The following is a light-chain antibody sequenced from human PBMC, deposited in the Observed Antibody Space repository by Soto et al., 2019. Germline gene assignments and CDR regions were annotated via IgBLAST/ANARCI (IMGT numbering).Light chain of an antibody. CDR1: SSDVGGYNY. CDR3: SSYAGSNNFV. CDR2: EVS. J-gene: IGLJ1*01. V-gene: IGLV2-8*01. Sequence: QSALTQPPSASGSPGQSVTISCTGTSSDVGGYNYVSWYQQHPGKAPTLTIYEVSKRPSGVPDRFSGSKSGNTASLTVSGLQAEDEADYYCSSYAGSNNFVFGTGTKLTVL.